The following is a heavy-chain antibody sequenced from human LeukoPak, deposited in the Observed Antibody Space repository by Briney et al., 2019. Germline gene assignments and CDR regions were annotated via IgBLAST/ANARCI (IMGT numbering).Heavy chain of an antibody. CDR1: GYTFTGYY. CDR2: INPNSGNT. J-gene: IGHJ6*03. D-gene: IGHD3-16*02. V-gene: IGHV1-8*03. Sequence: ASVKVSCKASGYTFTGYYMHWVRQAPGQGLEWMGWINPNSGNTGYAQKFQGRVTITRNTSISTAYMELSSLRSEDTAVYYCARTEEVWGSYRYTGDYYYYYMDVWGKGTTVTVSS. CDR3: ARTEEVWGSYRYTGDYYYYYMDV.